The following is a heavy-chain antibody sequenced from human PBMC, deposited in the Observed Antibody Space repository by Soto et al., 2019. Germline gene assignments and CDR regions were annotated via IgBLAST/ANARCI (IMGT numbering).Heavy chain of an antibody. CDR2: IWYDGSNK. V-gene: IGHV3-33*01. CDR3: ARDNGDYYFDY. CDR1: GFTFSSYG. Sequence: GGSLRLSCAASGFTFSSYGMHWIRQAPGKGLEWVAVIWYDGSNKYYADSVKGRFTISRDNSKNTLYLQMNSLRAEDTAVYYCARDNGDYYFDYWGQGTLVTVSS. D-gene: IGHD4-17*01. J-gene: IGHJ4*02.